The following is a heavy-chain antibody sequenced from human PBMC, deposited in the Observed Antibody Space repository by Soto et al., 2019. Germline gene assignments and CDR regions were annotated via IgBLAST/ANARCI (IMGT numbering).Heavy chain of an antibody. CDR1: GFTFSSYA. Sequence: EVQLLESGGGLVQPGGSLRLSCAASGFTFSSYAMSWVRQAPGKGLEWVSAISGSGGSTYYADSVKGRFTISRDNSKNTLYLQTNSLRAEDTAVYYCAKVVTRWYYDFWSGYFPQKNWFDPWGQGTLVTVSS. J-gene: IGHJ5*02. CDR3: AKVVTRWYYDFWSGYFPQKNWFDP. CDR2: ISGSGGST. V-gene: IGHV3-23*01. D-gene: IGHD3-3*01.